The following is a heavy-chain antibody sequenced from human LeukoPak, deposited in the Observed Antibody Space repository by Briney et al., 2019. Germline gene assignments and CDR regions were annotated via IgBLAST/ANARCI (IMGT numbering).Heavy chain of an antibody. CDR1: GFTFSSYA. V-gene: IGHV3-30-3*01. D-gene: IGHD4-17*01. J-gene: IGHJ3*02. CDR3: ARSPTVFDAFNM. Sequence: QSGRSLRLSCAASGFTFSSYAMHWVRQAPGKGLDWVAIISFDGDNKYTTDSVKGRFTISRDNSKNTLYLEMDSLRPEDTAVYYCARSPTVFDAFNMWGHGTWVTVSS. CDR2: ISFDGDNK.